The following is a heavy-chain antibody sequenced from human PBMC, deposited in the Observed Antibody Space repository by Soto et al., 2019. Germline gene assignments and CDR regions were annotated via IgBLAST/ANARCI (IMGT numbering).Heavy chain of an antibody. D-gene: IGHD2-21*01. J-gene: IGHJ6*02. V-gene: IGHV3-15*01. CDR3: ATGVEMATITYYYYYYGMDV. CDR1: GFTFSNAG. CDR2: IKSKTDGGTT. Sequence: PGGSLRLSWEASGFTFSNAGMSWVHQAPGKGLERVGHIKSKTDGGTTDYAAPVKGRLTIPRDNAKNALYLQMNSLRAEDTAVYYCATGVEMATITYYYYYYGMDVWGQGTTATDSS.